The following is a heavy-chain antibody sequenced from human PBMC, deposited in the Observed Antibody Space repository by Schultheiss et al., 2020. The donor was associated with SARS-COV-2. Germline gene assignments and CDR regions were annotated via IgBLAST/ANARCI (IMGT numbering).Heavy chain of an antibody. D-gene: IGHD1-26*01. CDR1: GYTFTSYG. V-gene: IGHV1-18*01. J-gene: IGHJ4*02. Sequence: ASVKVSCKASGYTFTSYGISWVRQAPGQGLEWMGWISAYNGNTNYAQKLQGRVTMTTDTSTSTAYMELSSLRSEDTAVYYCARVQSGSYLLDYWGQGTLVTVSS. CDR2: ISAYNGNT. CDR3: ARVQSGSYLLDY.